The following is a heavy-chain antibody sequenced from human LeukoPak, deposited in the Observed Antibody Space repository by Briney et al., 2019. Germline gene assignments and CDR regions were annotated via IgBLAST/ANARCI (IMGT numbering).Heavy chain of an antibody. CDR3: ARVDSSGYYQLYYYGMDV. J-gene: IGHJ6*02. D-gene: IGHD3-22*01. CDR1: GGTFSSYA. V-gene: IGHV1-69*13. CDR2: IIPIFGTA. Sequence: GASVKVSCKASGGTFSSYAISWVRQAPGQGLEWMGGIIPIFGTANYAQKFQGRVTITADDSTSTAYMELSSLRSEDTAVYYCARVDSSGYYQLYYYGMDVWGQGTTVTVSS.